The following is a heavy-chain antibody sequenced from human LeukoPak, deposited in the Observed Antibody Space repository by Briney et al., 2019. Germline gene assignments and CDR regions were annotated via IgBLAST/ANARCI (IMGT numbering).Heavy chain of an antibody. CDR3: ARGQWELPGALSYYFDY. Sequence: HPGGSLRLSCAASGFTFDDYAMHWVRQAPGKGLEWVSGISWNSGSIGYADSVKGRFTISRDNSKNTLYLQMNSLRAEDTAVYYCARGQWELPGALSYYFDYWGQGTLVTVSS. J-gene: IGHJ4*02. CDR1: GFTFDDYA. V-gene: IGHV3-9*01. D-gene: IGHD1-26*01. CDR2: ISWNSGSI.